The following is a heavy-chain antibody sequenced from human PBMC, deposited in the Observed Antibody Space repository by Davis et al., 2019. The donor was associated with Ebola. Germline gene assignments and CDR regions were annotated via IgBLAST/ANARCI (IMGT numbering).Heavy chain of an antibody. D-gene: IGHD6-13*01. CDR1: GDRVSGNSAA. Sequence: SQTLSLTRAISGDRVSGNSAAWNWIRQSPSRGLEWLGRTYYRSKWYNDYSVSVKSRITINPDTSKNQFSLQLNSVTPEDSGVYYCARETIAPSDSNWFDPWGQGTLVTVSS. V-gene: IGHV6-1*01. CDR2: TYYRSKWYN. J-gene: IGHJ5*02. CDR3: ARETIAPSDSNWFDP.